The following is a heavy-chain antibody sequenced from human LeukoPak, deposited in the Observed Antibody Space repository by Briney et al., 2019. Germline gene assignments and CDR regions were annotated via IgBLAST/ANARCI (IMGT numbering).Heavy chain of an antibody. D-gene: IGHD2-2*01. CDR1: GYTFTSYD. V-gene: IGHV1-8*01. CDR3: ARDPPLRVVPAAIGNY. J-gene: IGHJ4*02. CDR2: MNPNSGNT. Sequence: GASVKVSCKASGYTFTSYDINWVRQATGQGLEWMGWMNPNSGNTGYAQKFQGRVTMTRNTSISTAYMELSSLRSDDTAVYYCARDPPLRVVPAAIGNYWGQGTLVTVSS.